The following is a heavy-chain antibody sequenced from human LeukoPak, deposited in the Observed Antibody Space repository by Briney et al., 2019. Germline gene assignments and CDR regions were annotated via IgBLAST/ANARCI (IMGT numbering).Heavy chain of an antibody. J-gene: IGHJ4*02. CDR3: AGVPTEKYDFWSVYFDY. CDR2: IYYSGST. V-gene: IGHV4-59*01. CDR1: GGSISSYY. D-gene: IGHD3-3*01. Sequence: PSETLSLTCTVSGGSISSYYWSWIRQPPGKGLEWIGYIYYSGSTNYNPSLKSRVTISVDTSKNQFSLKLSSVTAADTAVYYCAGVPTEKYDFWSVYFDYWGQGTLVTVSS.